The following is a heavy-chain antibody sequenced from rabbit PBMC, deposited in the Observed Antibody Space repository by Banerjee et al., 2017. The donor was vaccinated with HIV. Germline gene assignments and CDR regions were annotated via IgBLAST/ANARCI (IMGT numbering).Heavy chain of an antibody. CDR2: IATGSGAT. J-gene: IGHJ4*01. V-gene: IGHV1S40*01. CDR1: GFTLNSYW. Sequence: QSLEESGGGLVQPEGSLTLTCTVSGFTLNSYWMCWVRQAPGKGLEWIGCIATGSGATYYASWAKGRFTISKTSSTTVTLQMTSLTAADTATYFCERWDGGNLWGQGTLVTVS. CDR3: ERWDGGNL. D-gene: IGHD4-2*01.